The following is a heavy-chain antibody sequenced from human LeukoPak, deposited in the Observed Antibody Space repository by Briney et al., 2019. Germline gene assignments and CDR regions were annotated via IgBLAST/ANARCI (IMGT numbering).Heavy chain of an antibody. J-gene: IGHJ4*02. CDR2: ISAYNGNT. D-gene: IGHD1-26*01. CDR1: GYTFTSYG. CDR3: ARDRYPDSGSYPIDY. Sequence: ASVKVSCKASGYTFTSYGISWVRQAPGQVLEWMGWISAYNGNTNYAQKLQGRVTMTTDTSTSTAYMELRSLRSDDTAVYYCARDRYPDSGSYPIDYWGQGTLVTVSS. V-gene: IGHV1-18*01.